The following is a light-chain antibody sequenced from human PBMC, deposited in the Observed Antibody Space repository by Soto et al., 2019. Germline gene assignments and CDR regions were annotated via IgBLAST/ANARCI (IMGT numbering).Light chain of an antibody. CDR2: AAS. Sequence: DIQMTQSPSSLSASVGDRVTITCRASQSSSSYLNWYQHKPGKAPKLLIYAASTLQSGVPSKFSGFGSGTDFTLTISNLQLEDFATYYCQQTFTTPYTFGQGTKLEI. V-gene: IGKV1-39*01. J-gene: IGKJ2*01. CDR3: QQTFTTPYT. CDR1: QSSSSY.